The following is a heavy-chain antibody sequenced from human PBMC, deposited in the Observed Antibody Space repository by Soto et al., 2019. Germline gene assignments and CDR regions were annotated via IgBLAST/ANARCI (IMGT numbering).Heavy chain of an antibody. CDR3: ARGAQSVPAAYSDWFDP. D-gene: IGHD2-2*01. CDR1: GDNVSSKSAA. CDR2: TYYGSKWYN. J-gene: IGHJ5*02. V-gene: IGHV6-1*01. Sequence: SQTLSLTCAISGDNVSSKSAAWGWIRQSPSRGLEWLGRTYYGSKWYNDYALSVKGRITINPDTSKNQFSLKLSSVTAADTAVYYCARGAQSVPAAYSDWFDPWGQGTLVTVSS.